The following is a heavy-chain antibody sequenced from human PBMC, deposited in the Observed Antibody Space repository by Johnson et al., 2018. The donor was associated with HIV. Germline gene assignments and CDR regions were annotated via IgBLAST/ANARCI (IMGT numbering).Heavy chain of an antibody. V-gene: IGHV3-20*04. CDR2: INWNGGSV. CDR1: GFIFDDYG. J-gene: IGHJ3*02. Sequence: VQLVESGGGLVQPGGSLRLSCAGSGFIFDDYGMRWVRQPPGKGLEWVSGINWNGGSVGYADSVKGRFIISRDNANNSLYLQMNSLRAEDTALYYCARSTGWGLCDAFDIWGQGTMVTVSS. D-gene: IGHD2-2*01. CDR3: ARSTGWGLCDAFDI.